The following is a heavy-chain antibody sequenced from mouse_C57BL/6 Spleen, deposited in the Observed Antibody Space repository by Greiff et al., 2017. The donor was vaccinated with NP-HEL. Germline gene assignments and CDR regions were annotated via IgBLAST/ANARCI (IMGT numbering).Heavy chain of an antibody. Sequence: QVQLQQPGAELVRPGSSVKLSCKASGYTFTSYWMDWVKQRPGQGLEWIGNIYPSDSETHYNQKFKDKATLTVDKSSSTAYMQLSSLTSEDSAVYYCASRGSSGYRFAYWGQGTLVTVSA. CDR1: GYTFTSYW. J-gene: IGHJ3*01. V-gene: IGHV1-61*01. CDR3: ASRGSSGYRFAY. CDR2: IYPSDSET. D-gene: IGHD3-2*02.